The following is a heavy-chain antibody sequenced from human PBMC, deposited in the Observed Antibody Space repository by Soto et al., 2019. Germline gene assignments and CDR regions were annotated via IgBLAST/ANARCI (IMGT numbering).Heavy chain of an antibody. CDR1: GFTFSSYA. V-gene: IGHV3-23*01. D-gene: IGHD6-19*01. J-gene: IGHJ6*02. CDR3: AKGKSSGGGWNYGMEV. CDR2: ISSSGGST. Sequence: EVQLLESGGGLVQPGGSLRLSCAASGFTFSSYAMSWVRQAPGKGLEWVSVISSSGGSTYYADSVKGRFTISRDNSKNTLCLQMNSLRAEDTAVYYCAKGKSSGGGWNYGMEVWGQGTTVTVSS.